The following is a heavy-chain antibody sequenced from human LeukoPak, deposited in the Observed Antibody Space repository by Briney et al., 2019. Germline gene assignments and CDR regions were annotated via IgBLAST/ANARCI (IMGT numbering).Heavy chain of an antibody. CDR1: GGTFSSYA. D-gene: IGHD4-17*01. V-gene: IGHV1-69*05. CDR2: IIPIFGTA. CDR3: ARDLRRSVTKKTEYFQH. J-gene: IGHJ1*01. Sequence: SVKVSCRASGGTFSSYAISWVRQAPGQGLEWMGGIIPIFGTANYAQKFQGRVTITTDESTSTAYMELSSLRSEDTAVYYCARDLRRSVTKKTEYFQHWGQGTLVTVSS.